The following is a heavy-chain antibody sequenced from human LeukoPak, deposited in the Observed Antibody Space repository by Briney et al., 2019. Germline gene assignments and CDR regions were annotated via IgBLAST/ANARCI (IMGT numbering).Heavy chain of an antibody. Sequence: GGSLRLSCTASGFTFSSYGMHWVRQAPGKELVWVSHINSDASTTTYADFVKGRFTISRDNAKNTLYLQMNSLGAEDTAVYYCARDYDYPWGSYRYDAFDVWGQGTVVTVSS. V-gene: IGHV3-74*01. CDR1: GFTFSSYG. J-gene: IGHJ3*01. D-gene: IGHD3-16*02. CDR2: INSDASTT. CDR3: ARDYDYPWGSYRYDAFDV.